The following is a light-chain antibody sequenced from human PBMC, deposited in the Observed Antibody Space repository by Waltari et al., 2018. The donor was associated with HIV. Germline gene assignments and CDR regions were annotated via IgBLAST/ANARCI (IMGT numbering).Light chain of an antibody. CDR1: QSVSTY. CDR3: QQFIFWPFS. J-gene: IGKJ2*03. Sequence: EIVMTQSPATLSVSLGERATLSCRASQSVSTYLAWYQQRPGQAPRLLIYDASTRATGIPARFSGSGSGTEFTLTISSLQSEDFAVYYCQQFIFWPFSFGQGTKLEIK. CDR2: DAS. V-gene: IGKV3-15*01.